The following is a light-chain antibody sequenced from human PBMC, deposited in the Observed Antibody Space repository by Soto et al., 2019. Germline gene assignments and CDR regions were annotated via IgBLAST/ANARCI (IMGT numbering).Light chain of an antibody. V-gene: IGKV1-12*01. CDR3: QQANNLPYT. CDR2: TAS. J-gene: IGKJ2*01. CDR1: QDISNW. Sequence: DIQMTLSPSSVSASVGDRLTITCRASQDISNWLAWYQQKQGKAPKLLIYTASNLQGGVPSRFSGSESGKDLTLTISMLQPEDFEIFYCQQANNLPYTFGQGTRLEI.